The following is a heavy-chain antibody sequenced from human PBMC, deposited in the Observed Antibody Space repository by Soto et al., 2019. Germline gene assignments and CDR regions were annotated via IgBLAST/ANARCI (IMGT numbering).Heavy chain of an antibody. CDR3: ARQSGDPRRFDY. J-gene: IGHJ4*02. Sequence: PSETLSLTCTVSGGSISSSSYYWGWIRQPPGKGLEWIGSIYYSGSTYYNPSLKSRVTISVDTSKNQFSLKLSSVTAADTAVYYCARQSGDPRRFDYWGQGTLVTSPQ. D-gene: IGHD1-1*01. V-gene: IGHV4-39*01. CDR1: GGSISSSSYY. CDR2: IYYSGST.